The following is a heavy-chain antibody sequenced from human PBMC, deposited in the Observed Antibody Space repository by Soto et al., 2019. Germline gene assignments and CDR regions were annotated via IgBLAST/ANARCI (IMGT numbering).Heavy chain of an antibody. CDR1: GFTFSDHG. CDR2: ISGSVGST. J-gene: IGHJ4*02. Sequence: EVQLLESGGGFVQPGGSLRLSCTASGFTFSDHGMHWVRQAPGKGLEWVSSISGSVGSTFYADSVKGRFTISRDNSMNTLYLQMISLRAEDTAVYYCAKDRTIASRNFDSWGQGALVTVSS. CDR3: AKDRTIASRNFDS. V-gene: IGHV3-23*01. D-gene: IGHD6-6*01.